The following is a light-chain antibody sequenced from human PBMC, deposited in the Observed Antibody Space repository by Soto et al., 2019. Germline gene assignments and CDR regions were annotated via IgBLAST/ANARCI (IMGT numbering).Light chain of an antibody. CDR1: SSDVGGYNY. V-gene: IGLV2-14*03. J-gene: IGLJ2*01. Sequence: QSALTQPASMSGSPGQSITISCTGTSSDVGGYNYVSWYQQHPGKAPKLMIYDVSNRPSGISNRFSGSKSSNTAPLTLAGQQDEDEADYYCSSYTTSNPVVFGGGTKLTVL. CDR2: DVS. CDR3: SSYTTSNPVV.